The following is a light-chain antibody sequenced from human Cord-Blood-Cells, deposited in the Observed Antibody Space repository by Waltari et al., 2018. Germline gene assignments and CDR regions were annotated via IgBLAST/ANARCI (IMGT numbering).Light chain of an antibody. CDR3: QQIYSTPRT. CDR2: AAS. V-gene: IGKV1-39*01. J-gene: IGKJ2*01. CDR1: QSISSY. Sequence: DIQMTQSPSSLSASVGDRVTITCRASQSISSYVNWYQQKPGKAPKLLIYAASSLQSGVPSMFSGSGSGTDFTLTISSLQPEDFATYYCQQIYSTPRTFGQGTKLEIK.